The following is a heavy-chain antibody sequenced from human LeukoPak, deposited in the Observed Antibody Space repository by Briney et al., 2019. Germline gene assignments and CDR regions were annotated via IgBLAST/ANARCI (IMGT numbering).Heavy chain of an antibody. CDR3: ARGAAGTTPDYYYFGLDI. CDR2: IYPGDSDT. V-gene: IGHV5-51*01. Sequence: GESLKISCKGSGYRFTDYWIGWVRQMPGKGPEWMGIIYPGDSDTRYSPSFQGQVTISADKSINTAHLQWSSLKASDTAMYYCARGAAGTTPDYYYFGLDIWGQGTTVRVSS. CDR1: GYRFTDYW. J-gene: IGHJ6*02. D-gene: IGHD1-7*01.